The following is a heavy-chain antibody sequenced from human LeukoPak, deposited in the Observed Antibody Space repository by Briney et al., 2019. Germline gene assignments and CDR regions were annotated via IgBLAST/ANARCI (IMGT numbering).Heavy chain of an antibody. CDR1: GFTFSSYA. J-gene: IGHJ4*02. V-gene: IGHV3-23*01. CDR2: ISGSGGST. D-gene: IGHD3-3*01. CDR3: AKQGGANYDFWSGNPIDY. Sequence: GGSLRLSCTASGFTFSSYAMSWVRQAPGKGLEWVSAISGSGGSTYYADSVKGRFTISRDNSKNTLYLQMNSLRAEDTAVYYCAKQGGANYDFWSGNPIDYWGQGTLVTVSS.